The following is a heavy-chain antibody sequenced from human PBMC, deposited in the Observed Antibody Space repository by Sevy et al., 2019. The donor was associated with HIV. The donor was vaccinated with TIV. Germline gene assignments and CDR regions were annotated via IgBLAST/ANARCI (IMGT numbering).Heavy chain of an antibody. CDR2: IYYSGST. J-gene: IGHJ3*02. CDR3: ARTGGNGDAFDI. V-gene: IGHV4-39*01. D-gene: IGHD2-15*01. Sequence: SQTLSLTCTVSGGSISSSSYYWGWIRQPPGKGLEWIGSIYYSGSTYYNPSLKSRVTISVDTSKNQFSLKLSSVTAADTAVYCCARTGGNGDAFDIWAQGTMVTVSS. CDR1: GGSISSSSYY.